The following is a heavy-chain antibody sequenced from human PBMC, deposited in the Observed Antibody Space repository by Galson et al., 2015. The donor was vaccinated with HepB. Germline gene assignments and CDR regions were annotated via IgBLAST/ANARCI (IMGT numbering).Heavy chain of an antibody. Sequence: QSGAEVKKPGESLKISCKASDYTLSNYGISWVRQAPGQGLEWMGWISAYNRNTNYAQKLQGRVTMTTDTSTSTAYMELRSLTSDDTAVYYCARVISSGWNFFDYWGQGTLVTVSS. D-gene: IGHD6-19*01. CDR3: ARVISSGWNFFDY. CDR2: ISAYNRNT. J-gene: IGHJ4*02. CDR1: DYTLSNYG. V-gene: IGHV1-18*01.